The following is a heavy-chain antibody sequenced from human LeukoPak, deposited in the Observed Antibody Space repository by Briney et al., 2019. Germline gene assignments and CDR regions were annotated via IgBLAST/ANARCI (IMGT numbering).Heavy chain of an antibody. D-gene: IGHD3-22*01. CDR3: ARDLAPLDSSGYYDAFDI. J-gene: IGHJ3*02. Sequence: PGGSLRLSCAASGFTFSNAWMSWVRQAPGKGLEWVSGINWNGGSTGYADSVKGRFTISRDNAKNSLYLQMNSLRAEDTALYYCARDLAPLDSSGYYDAFDIWGQGTMVTVSS. CDR1: GFTFSNAW. CDR2: INWNGGST. V-gene: IGHV3-20*04.